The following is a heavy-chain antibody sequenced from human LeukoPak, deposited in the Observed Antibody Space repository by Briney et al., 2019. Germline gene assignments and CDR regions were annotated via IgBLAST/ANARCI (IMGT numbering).Heavy chain of an antibody. CDR1: AFTFSDYS. CDR2: IDTSSSTM. D-gene: IGHD7-27*01. CDR3: AREDDSWGPNNLDL. J-gene: IGHJ3*01. V-gene: IGHV3-48*02. Sequence: GGSLRLSCAASAFTFSDYSMNWVRQAPGKCLEWISYIDTSSSTMYYADSVMGRFTISRDNAKESLYLQMNSLRDEDTAVYYCAREDDSWGPNNLDLWGQGTMVTVSS.